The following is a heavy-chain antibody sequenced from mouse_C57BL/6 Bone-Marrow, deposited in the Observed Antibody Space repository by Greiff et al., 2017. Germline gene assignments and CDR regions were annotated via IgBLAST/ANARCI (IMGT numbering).Heavy chain of an antibody. D-gene: IGHD1-1*01. CDR1: GYTFTSYW. CDR3: ARDYYGSRRDYFDY. Sequence: QVQLQQPGAELVKPGASVTLSCKASGYTFTSYWLHWVKQRPGQGLEWIGMIHPNSGSTNYNEKFKSKATLTVDKSSSTAYMHSSSLTSEDSAVYYGARDYYGSRRDYFDYWGQGTTLTVSS. J-gene: IGHJ2*01. CDR2: IHPNSGST. V-gene: IGHV1-64*01.